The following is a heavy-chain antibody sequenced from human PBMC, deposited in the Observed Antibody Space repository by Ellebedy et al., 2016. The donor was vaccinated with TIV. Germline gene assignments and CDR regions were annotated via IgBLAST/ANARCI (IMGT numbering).Heavy chain of an antibody. D-gene: IGHD4-17*01. CDR1: GAFISDGGYY. V-gene: IGHV4-31*03. CDR2: IYYSGRT. CDR3: ARDYHDYGVDAFDV. Sequence: SETLSLTCTVSGAFISDGGYYWGWIRQPPGKGREWIGHIYYSGRTYYSPSLESRVTIPVDTAMNQFPLKLTSGTAADTAVYFCARDYHDYGVDAFDVWGRGIMVTVSS. J-gene: IGHJ3*01.